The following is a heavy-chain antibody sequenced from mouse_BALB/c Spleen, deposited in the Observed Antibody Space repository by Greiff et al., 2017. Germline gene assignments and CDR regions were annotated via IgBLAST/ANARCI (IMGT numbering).Heavy chain of an antibody. D-gene: IGHD1-1*02. CDR2: ISDGGSYT. Sequence: EVQLVESGGGLVKPGGSLKLSCAASGFTFSDYYMYWVRQTPEKRLEWVATISDGGSYTYYPDSVKGRFTISRDNAKNNLYLQMSSLKSEDTAMYYCASMGYAMDYWGQGTSVTVSS. CDR3: ASMGYAMDY. CDR1: GFTFSDYY. V-gene: IGHV5-4*02. J-gene: IGHJ4*01.